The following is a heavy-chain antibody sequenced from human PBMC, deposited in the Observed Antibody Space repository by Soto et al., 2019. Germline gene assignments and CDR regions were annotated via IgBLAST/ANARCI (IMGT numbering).Heavy chain of an antibody. J-gene: IGHJ3*02. Sequence: ASVKVSCKASGYTFTSYYMHWVRQAPGQGLEWMGIINPSGGSTSYAQKFQGRVTMTRDTSTSTVYMELSSLRSEDTAVYYCARHSTAMVRGDMDAFDIWGQGTMVTVSS. CDR2: INPSGGST. D-gene: IGHD3-10*01. V-gene: IGHV1-46*01. CDR1: GYTFTSYY. CDR3: ARHSTAMVRGDMDAFDI.